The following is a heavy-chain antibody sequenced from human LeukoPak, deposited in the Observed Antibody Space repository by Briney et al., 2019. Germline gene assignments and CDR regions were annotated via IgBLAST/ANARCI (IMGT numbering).Heavy chain of an antibody. CDR2: INHSGST. Sequence: SETLSLTCAVYGGSFSGYYWSWIRQPPGKGLEWIGEINHSGSTNYNPSLKSRVTILVDKSRNQFSLNLRSVTAADTAVYYCARDESGYIYLDAFDIWGQGTMVIVSS. V-gene: IGHV4-34*01. D-gene: IGHD5-18*01. CDR1: GGSFSGYY. CDR3: ARDESGYIYLDAFDI. J-gene: IGHJ3*02.